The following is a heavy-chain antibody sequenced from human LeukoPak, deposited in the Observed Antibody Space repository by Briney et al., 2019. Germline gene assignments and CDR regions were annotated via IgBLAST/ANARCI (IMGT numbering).Heavy chain of an antibody. D-gene: IGHD5-12*01. CDR2: INPSGATT. J-gene: IGHJ4*02. Sequence: ASVKVSCKASGCTFTNYYMHWVRQAPGQGLEWMGIINPSGATTSYEQKFQGRITMTRDTSTSTAYMELSSLRSEDTAVYYCAREGLATSYYFDYWGQGTLVTVSS. CDR3: AREGLATSYYFDY. CDR1: GCTFTNYY. V-gene: IGHV1-46*01.